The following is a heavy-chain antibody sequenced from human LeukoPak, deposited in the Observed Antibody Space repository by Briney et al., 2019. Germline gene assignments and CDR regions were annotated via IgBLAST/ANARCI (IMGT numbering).Heavy chain of an antibody. J-gene: IGHJ4*02. CDR1: GYNFTTYW. D-gene: IGHD6-19*01. Sequence: GESLKISCKGSGYNFTTYWIGWVRQMPGKGLEWMGIIYPDDSDTRYNPSFQGQVTISADKSINTAYLQWSSLKASDTAMYYCARRIALAKYYFDYWGQGTLVTVSS. V-gene: IGHV5-51*01. CDR2: IYPDDSDT. CDR3: ARRIALAKYYFDY.